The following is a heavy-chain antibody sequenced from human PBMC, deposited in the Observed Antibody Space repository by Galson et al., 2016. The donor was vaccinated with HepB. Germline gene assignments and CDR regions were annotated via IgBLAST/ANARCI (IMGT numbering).Heavy chain of an antibody. Sequence: SLRLSCAASGFTFSAYAMAWARQAPGKGLEWVSWISHSGANTYYADTLRGRFSISRDDSNSTLYLQMTNPRVEDTALYFCVADHGGLDCFDFWGRGTMVTVSS. CDR3: VADHGGLDCFDF. V-gene: IGHV3-23*01. CDR2: ISHSGANT. J-gene: IGHJ3*01. D-gene: IGHD4-23*01. CDR1: GFTFSAYA.